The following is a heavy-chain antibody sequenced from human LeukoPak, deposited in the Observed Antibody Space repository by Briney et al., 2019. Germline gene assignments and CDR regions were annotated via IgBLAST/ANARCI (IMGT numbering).Heavy chain of an antibody. V-gene: IGHV1-18*01. CDR1: GYTFTSYG. CDR2: INAGNGNT. Sequence: ASVKVSCKASGYTFTSYGISWVRQAPGQGLERMGWINAGNGNTKYSQKFQGRVTITRDTSASTAYMELRSLRSEDTAVYYCASGSGSYYHQGYWGQGTLVAVSS. CDR3: ASGSGSYYHQGY. D-gene: IGHD1-26*01. J-gene: IGHJ4*02.